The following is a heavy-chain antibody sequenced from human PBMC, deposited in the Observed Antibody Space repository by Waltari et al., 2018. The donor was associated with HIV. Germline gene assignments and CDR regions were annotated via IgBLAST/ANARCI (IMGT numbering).Heavy chain of an antibody. V-gene: IGHV1-8*01. CDR1: GYTFPSYD. Sequence: QVQLVQSGAEVKKPGASVKVACKASGYTFPSYDINWVRQATGQGLEWMGWRNPNRGNTGYAQKFQGRVTMTRNTSISTAYMELSSLTSDDTAVFYCVRDRSSNWKWYYCDPWGQGTLVTVSS. D-gene: IGHD1-20*01. CDR3: VRDRSSNWKWYYCDP. J-gene: IGHJ5*02. CDR2: RNPNRGNT.